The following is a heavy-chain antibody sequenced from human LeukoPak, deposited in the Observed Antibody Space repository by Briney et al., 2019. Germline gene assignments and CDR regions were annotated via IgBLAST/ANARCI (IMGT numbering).Heavy chain of an antibody. CDR2: IEKDGSDK. D-gene: IGHD6-25*01. J-gene: IGHJ4*02. CDR3: ARLSGFTETSHFDS. Sequence: GGTLRLSCTASEFTFSNFWMTWVRQAPGKGVEWVASIEKDGSDKYYVDSVTGRFTISRDNAKTSLYLQMNSLRADGTAVYYCARLSGFTETSHFDSWGQGALVTVSS. V-gene: IGHV3-7*01. CDR1: EFTFSNFW.